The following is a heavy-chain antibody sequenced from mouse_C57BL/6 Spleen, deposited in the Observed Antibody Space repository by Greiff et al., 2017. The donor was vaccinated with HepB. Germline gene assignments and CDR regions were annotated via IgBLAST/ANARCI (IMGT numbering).Heavy chain of an antibody. CDR3: ARGGYYDFDY. Sequence: VQLQQPGAELVKPGASVKLSWKASGYTFTSYWMHWVKQRPGQGLEWIGVIDPSDSYTNYNQKFKGKATLTVDTSSSTAYMQLSSLTSEDSAVYYCARGGYYDFDYWGQGTTLTVSS. CDR1: GYTFTSYW. D-gene: IGHD2-3*01. J-gene: IGHJ2*01. CDR2: IDPSDSYT. V-gene: IGHV1-59*01.